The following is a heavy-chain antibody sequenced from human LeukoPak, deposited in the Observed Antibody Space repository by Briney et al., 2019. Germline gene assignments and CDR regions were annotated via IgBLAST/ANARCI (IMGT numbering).Heavy chain of an antibody. CDR3: ATMLVPAAISGAFDY. CDR2: ISSSSSTI. V-gene: IGHV3-48*04. J-gene: IGHJ4*02. D-gene: IGHD2-2*02. Sequence: PGGSLRLSCAASGFTFSSYSMNWVRQAPGKGLEWVSYISSSSSTIYYADSVKGRFTISRDNAKNSLYLQMNSLRAEDTAVYYCATMLVPAAISGAFDYWGQGTLVTVFS. CDR1: GFTFSSYS.